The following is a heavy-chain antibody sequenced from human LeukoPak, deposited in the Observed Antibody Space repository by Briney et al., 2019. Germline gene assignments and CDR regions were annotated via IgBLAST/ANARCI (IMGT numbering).Heavy chain of an antibody. Sequence: GASVKVSCKASGYTFTSYYMHWVRQAPGQGLEWMGIINPSGGSTSYAQKFQGRVTITADKSTSTAYMELSSLRSEDTAVYYCARAGAIAVAGTFDYWGQGTLVTVSS. CDR1: GYTFTSYY. J-gene: IGHJ4*02. V-gene: IGHV1-46*01. D-gene: IGHD6-19*01. CDR2: INPSGGST. CDR3: ARAGAIAVAGTFDY.